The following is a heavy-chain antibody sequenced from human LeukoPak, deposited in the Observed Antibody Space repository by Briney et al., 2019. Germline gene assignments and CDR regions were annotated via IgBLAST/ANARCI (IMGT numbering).Heavy chain of an antibody. CDR1: GGSISSSNYY. Sequence: SETLSLTCTVSGGSISSSNYYWGWIRQPPGKGLEWIGSMYYSGVTYYNPSLKSRVTISVDTSKNQFSLKLSSVTAADTAVYYCARSITMVRGVIIPHFDYWGQGTLVTVSS. J-gene: IGHJ4*02. CDR3: ARSITMVRGVIIPHFDY. V-gene: IGHV4-39*07. D-gene: IGHD3-10*01. CDR2: MYYSGVT.